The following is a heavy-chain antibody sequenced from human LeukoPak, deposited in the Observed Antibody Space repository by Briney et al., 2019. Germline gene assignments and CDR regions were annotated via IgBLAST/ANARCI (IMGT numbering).Heavy chain of an antibody. CDR3: ARSYRYLGP. CDR1: GGSISSGSYY. J-gene: IGHJ5*02. D-gene: IGHD3-9*01. V-gene: IGHV4-61*02. CDR2: IYTSGST. Sequence: PSETLSLTCTVSGGSISSGSYYWSWIRQPAGKGLEWIGRIYTSGSTNYNPSLKSRVTISVDTSKNQYSLKLSSVTAADTAVYYCARSYRYLGPWGQGTLVTVSS.